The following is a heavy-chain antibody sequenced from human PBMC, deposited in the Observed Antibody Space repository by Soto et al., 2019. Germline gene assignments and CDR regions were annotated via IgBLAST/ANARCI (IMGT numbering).Heavy chain of an antibody. CDR3: AKGPYAGYYDSGTLYSRVT. Sequence: PSETRSLTCAVYGGSSHGYCWSWICQHQGKALGWMAEIDHRGTANYNPTLRTRVSISVDTSKNQMSLRLCSVAAAYTAVYYSAKGPYAGYYDSGTLYSRVTWCQGTLLTVSS. V-gene: IGHV4-34*01. D-gene: IGHD3-10*01. CDR1: GGSSHGYC. CDR2: IDHRGTA. J-gene: IGHJ5*02.